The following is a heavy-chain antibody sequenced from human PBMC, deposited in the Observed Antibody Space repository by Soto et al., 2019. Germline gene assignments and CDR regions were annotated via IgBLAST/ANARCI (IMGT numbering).Heavy chain of an antibody. Sequence: PSETRSLTCTVSADSIITHYYWSWIRQHPGKGLEWIGYIYYSGSTYYNPSLKSRVTISVDTSKNQFSLKLSSVTAADTAVYYCARDVDGSSMDVWGQGTTVTVSS. V-gene: IGHV4-31*03. CDR3: ARDVDGSSMDV. J-gene: IGHJ6*02. CDR1: ADSIITHYY. CDR2: IYYSGST.